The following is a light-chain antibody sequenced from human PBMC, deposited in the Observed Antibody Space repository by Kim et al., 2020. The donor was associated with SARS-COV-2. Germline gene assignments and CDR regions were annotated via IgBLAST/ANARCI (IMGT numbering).Light chain of an antibody. Sequence: DTQMTQSPSSLSASVGDRVTIACRASQSISSYLNWYQQKPGKAPKLLIYAASSLQSGVPSRFSGSGSGTDFTLTISSLQPEDFATYYCQQNYSTPKTFGQGTKVDIK. CDR2: AAS. CDR1: QSISSY. V-gene: IGKV1-39*01. CDR3: QQNYSTPKT. J-gene: IGKJ1*01.